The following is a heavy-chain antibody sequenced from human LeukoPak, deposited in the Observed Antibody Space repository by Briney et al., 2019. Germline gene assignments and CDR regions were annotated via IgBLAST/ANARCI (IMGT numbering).Heavy chain of an antibody. J-gene: IGHJ2*01. CDR1: GYTFTSYY. CDR2: INPSGGST. CDR3: ARGGYSYGPPDWYFDL. Sequence: GASVKVSFKASGYTFTSYYMHWVRQAPGQGLEWMGIINPSGGSTSYAQKFQGRVTMTRDMTTSTVYMELSSLRSEDTAVYYCARGGYSYGPPDWYFDLWGRGTLVTVSS. D-gene: IGHD5-18*01. V-gene: IGHV1-46*01.